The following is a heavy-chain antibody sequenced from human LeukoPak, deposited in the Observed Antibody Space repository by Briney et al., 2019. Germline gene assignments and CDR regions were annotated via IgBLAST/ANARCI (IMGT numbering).Heavy chain of an antibody. CDR1: GGSFSGYY. CDR2: INHSGST. CDR3: ARRVRFYYFDY. Sequence: SETLSLTCAAYGGSFSGYYWSWIRQPPGKGLEWIGEINHSGSTNYNPSLKSRVTISVDTSKNQFSLKLSSVTAADTAVYYCARRVRFYYFDYWGQGTLVTVSS. V-gene: IGHV4-34*01. J-gene: IGHJ4*02.